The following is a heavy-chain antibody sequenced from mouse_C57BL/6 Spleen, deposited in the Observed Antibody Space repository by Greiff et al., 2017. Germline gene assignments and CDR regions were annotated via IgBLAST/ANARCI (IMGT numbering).Heavy chain of an antibody. J-gene: IGHJ2*01. Sequence: VQLQQPGAELVKPGASVKLSCKASGYTFTSYWMQWVKQRPGQGLEWIGEIDPSDSYTNYNQKFKGKATLTVDTSSSTAYMQLSSLTSEDSAVYYCARHDYFDYWGQGTTLTVSS. V-gene: IGHV1-50*01. CDR1: GYTFTSYW. CDR3: ARHDYFDY. CDR2: IDPSDSYT.